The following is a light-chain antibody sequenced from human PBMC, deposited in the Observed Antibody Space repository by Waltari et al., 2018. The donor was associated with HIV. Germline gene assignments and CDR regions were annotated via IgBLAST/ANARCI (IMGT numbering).Light chain of an antibody. CDR2: DVN. J-gene: IGLJ1*01. V-gene: IGLV2-14*03. CDR1: ASDIGRYNY. CDR3: ASYTVNSTGV. Sequence: QSALSQPASVSASPGQSVAISCSGSASDIGRYNYVSWYQQHPDKTPRLILFDVNNWPSGISDRFSGSKSGTTASLTISTVETDDEADYYCASYTVNSTGVFGSGTKLTVL.